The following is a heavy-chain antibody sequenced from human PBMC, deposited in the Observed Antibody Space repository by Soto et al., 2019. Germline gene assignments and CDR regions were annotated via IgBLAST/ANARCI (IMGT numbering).Heavy chain of an antibody. Sequence: PSETLSLTCTVSGGSISSSSYYWGWIRQPPGKGLEWIGSIYYSGSTHYNPSLKSRVTISVDTSKNQFSLKLSSVTAADTAGYYCARHLAARPYYYGMDVWGQGTTVTVSS. J-gene: IGHJ6*02. D-gene: IGHD6-6*01. CDR2: IYYSGST. CDR3: ARHLAARPYYYGMDV. V-gene: IGHV4-39*01. CDR1: GGSISSSSYY.